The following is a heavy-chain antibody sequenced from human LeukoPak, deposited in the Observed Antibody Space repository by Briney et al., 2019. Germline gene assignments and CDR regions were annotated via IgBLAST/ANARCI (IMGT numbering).Heavy chain of an antibody. J-gene: IGHJ4*02. CDR1: GGSFIGFH. Sequence: SETLSLTCAVYGGSFIGFHWNWIRQPPGKGLEWIGDINHSGSTNYNPSLTSRVTISVDPSKNQFSLNLSSVTAADTAVYYCARPISSTSAFDYWGQGTLVTVSS. CDR2: INHSGST. D-gene: IGHD2-2*01. CDR3: ARPISSTSAFDY. V-gene: IGHV4-34*01.